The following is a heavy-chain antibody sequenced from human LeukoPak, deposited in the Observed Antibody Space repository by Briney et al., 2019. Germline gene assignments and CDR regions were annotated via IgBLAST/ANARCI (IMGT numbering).Heavy chain of an antibody. J-gene: IGHJ3*02. D-gene: IGHD6-13*01. CDR1: GFSFSSYS. CDR2: ISSSSFYI. Sequence: GGSLRLSCAASGFSFSSYSMNWVRQAPGKGLEWVSSISSSSFYIYYADSVKGRFSISRDNAKSSLYLQMNSLRAEDTAVYYCAREIGGSSSPGDDAFDIWGQGTMVTVSS. V-gene: IGHV3-21*01. CDR3: AREIGGSSSPGDDAFDI.